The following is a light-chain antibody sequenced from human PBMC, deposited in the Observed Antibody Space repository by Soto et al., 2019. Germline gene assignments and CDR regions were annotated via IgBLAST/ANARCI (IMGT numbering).Light chain of an antibody. V-gene: IGLV2-14*01. J-gene: IGLJ2*01. CDR3: SSYTSSSTRGVV. Sequence: QSALTQPASVSGSPGQSITISCTGTSSDVGGYNYVSWYQQHPGKAPKRMIYEVSNRPSGFSNRFSGSKSGNTASLTISGLQADDEADYYCSSYTSSSTRGVVFGGGTKLTVL. CDR1: SSDVGGYNY. CDR2: EVS.